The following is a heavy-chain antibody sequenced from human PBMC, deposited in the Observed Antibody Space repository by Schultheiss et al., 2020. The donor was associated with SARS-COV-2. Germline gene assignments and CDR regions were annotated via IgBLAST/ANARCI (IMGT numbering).Heavy chain of an antibody. CDR2: IYSGGST. CDR1: GFTVSSNY. D-gene: IGHD3-10*01. CDR3: ARDLSYGSGYN. V-gene: IGHV3-66*01. Sequence: GESLKISCAASGFTVSSNYMSWVRQAPGKGLEWVSVIYSGGSTYYADSVKGRFTISRDNSKNTLYLQMNSLRAEDTAVYYCARDLSYGSGYNWGQGTLVTVSS. J-gene: IGHJ4*02.